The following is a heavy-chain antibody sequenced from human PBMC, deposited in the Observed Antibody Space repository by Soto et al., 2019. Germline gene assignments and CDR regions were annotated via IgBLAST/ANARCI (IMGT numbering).Heavy chain of an antibody. V-gene: IGHV3-48*02. D-gene: IGHD2-2*01. CDR1: VFTFISYS. CDR3: ARMGHIVVVPAAIEEWYFDY. Sequence: PGWSLRLSCASSVFTFISYSMNWVRQAPGKGLEWVSYISSSSSTIYYADSVKGRFTISRDNAKNSLYLQMNSLRDEDTAVYYCARMGHIVVVPAAIEEWYFDYWGQGTLVTVSS. J-gene: IGHJ4*02. CDR2: ISSSSSTI.